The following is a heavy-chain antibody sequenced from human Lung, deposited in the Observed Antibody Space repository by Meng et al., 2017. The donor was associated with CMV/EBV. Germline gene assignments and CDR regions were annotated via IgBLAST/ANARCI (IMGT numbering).Heavy chain of an antibody. D-gene: IGHD2-2*02. V-gene: IGHV3-48*03. J-gene: IGHJ6*02. CDR1: GFTFSSYE. CDR2: ISSSGSTI. CDR3: ARDGGLVVVPAAIRFDYYYYGMDV. Sequence: GESLKISCAASGFTFSSYEMNWVRQAPGKGLEWVSYISSSGSTIYYADSVKGRFTISRDNAKNSLYLQMNSLRAEDTAVYYCARDGGLVVVPAAIRFDYYYYGMDVXGQGXTVTVSS.